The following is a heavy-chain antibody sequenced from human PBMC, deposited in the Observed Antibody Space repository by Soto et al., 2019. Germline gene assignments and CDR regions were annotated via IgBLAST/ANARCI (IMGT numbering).Heavy chain of an antibody. J-gene: IGHJ4*02. Sequence: PGGSLRLSCAASGFTFSGSAMHWVRQASGKGLEWVGRIRSKANSYATAYAASVKGRFTIPRDDSKNTAYLQMNSLKTEDTAVYYCAKDSHWGIISPTHDHWGQGTQVTVSS. CDR3: AKDSHWGIISPTHDH. D-gene: IGHD3-16*01. CDR2: IRSKANSYAT. CDR1: GFTFSGSA. V-gene: IGHV3-73*01.